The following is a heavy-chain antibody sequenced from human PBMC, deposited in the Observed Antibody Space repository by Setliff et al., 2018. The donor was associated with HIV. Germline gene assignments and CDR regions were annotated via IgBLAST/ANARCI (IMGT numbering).Heavy chain of an antibody. CDR2: IYETGST. Sequence: SETLSLTCTVSGGSISGFYWSWIRQSPGKGLEWIGFIYETGSTYYNPSLKSRVSISVDTSKNQFSLKLSSVTAADTAVYYCARHAPYPPWAYYYYYMDVWGKGTTVTVSS. CDR1: GGSISGFY. D-gene: IGHD3-16*01. V-gene: IGHV4-59*08. CDR3: ARHAPYPPWAYYYYYMDV. J-gene: IGHJ6*03.